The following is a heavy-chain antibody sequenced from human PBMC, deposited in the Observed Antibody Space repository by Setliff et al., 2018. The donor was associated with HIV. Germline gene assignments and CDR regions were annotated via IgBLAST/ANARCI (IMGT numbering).Heavy chain of an antibody. CDR3: ARGATYYYDSSGYYSLLADAFDI. CDR2: IIPIFGTA. D-gene: IGHD3-22*01. CDR1: GGTFSNYT. Sequence: SVMVSCKTSGGTFSNYTINWVRQAPGQGLEWMGGIIPIFGTADYALRFRGRVTITADKSTSTAYMELSSLRSEDTAVYYCARGATYYYDSSGYYSLLADAFDIWGQGTMVTVSS. V-gene: IGHV1-69*06. J-gene: IGHJ3*02.